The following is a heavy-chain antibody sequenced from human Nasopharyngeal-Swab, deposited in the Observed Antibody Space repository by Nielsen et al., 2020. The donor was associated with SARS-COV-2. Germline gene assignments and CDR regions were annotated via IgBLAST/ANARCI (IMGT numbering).Heavy chain of an antibody. J-gene: IGHJ3*02. Sequence: WIRQHPGKGLEWIGNISYSGNIYYNPSLKSRVTISEDTSKNQFSLKLSSLTAADTAVYYCVRGSGDAFDIWGQGTMVTVSS. CDR2: ISYSGNI. CDR3: VRGSGDAFDI. D-gene: IGHD6-19*01. V-gene: IGHV4-39*07.